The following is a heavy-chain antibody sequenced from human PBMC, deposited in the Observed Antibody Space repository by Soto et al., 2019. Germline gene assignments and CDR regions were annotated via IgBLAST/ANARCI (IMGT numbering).Heavy chain of an antibody. CDR3: AREGIAAAGAFVY. J-gene: IGHJ4*02. D-gene: IGHD6-13*01. V-gene: IGHV3-30-3*01. Sequence: QVQLVESGGGVVQPGRSLRLSCAASGFTFSSYAMHWVRQAPGKGLEWVAVISYDGSNKYYADSVKGRFTISRDNSKNTLYLQMNSLRAEDTAVYYCAREGIAAAGAFVYWGQGTLVTVSS. CDR2: ISYDGSNK. CDR1: GFTFSSYA.